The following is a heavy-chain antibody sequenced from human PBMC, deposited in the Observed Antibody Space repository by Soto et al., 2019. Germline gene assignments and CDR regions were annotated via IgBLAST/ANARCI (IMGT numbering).Heavy chain of an antibody. Sequence: GGSLRLSCAASEFTFNTYTMNWVHQAPGKGLEWVSGISGNGGGTYYTDSVQGRFTISRDNSKNTLYLQMNSLRAEDTAVYYCARQYSSATDFWGQGTLVTVSS. CDR3: ARQYSSATDF. CDR1: EFTFNTYT. CDR2: ISGNGGGT. D-gene: IGHD6-19*01. J-gene: IGHJ4*02. V-gene: IGHV3-23*01.